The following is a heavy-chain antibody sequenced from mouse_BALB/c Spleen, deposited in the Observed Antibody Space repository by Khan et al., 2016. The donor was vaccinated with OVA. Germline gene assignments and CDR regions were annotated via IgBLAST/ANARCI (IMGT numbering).Heavy chain of an antibody. V-gene: IGHV1-77*01. CDR2: IYPASDNA. Sequence: QVQLKQSGPELVKPGASVKMSCTASGYTFTYYVITWVKQRTEQGLEWIGEIYPASDNANYNERFKGKATLTADKSSNTTHLQLSSLTSEDSAVYFCARGAGYYVYFDYWGQGTTLTVSS. D-gene: IGHD2-3*01. CDR1: GYTFTYYV. J-gene: IGHJ2*01. CDR3: ARGAGYYVYFDY.